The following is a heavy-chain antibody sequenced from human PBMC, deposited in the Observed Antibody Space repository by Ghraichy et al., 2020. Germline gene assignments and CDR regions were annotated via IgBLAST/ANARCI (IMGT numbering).Heavy chain of an antibody. CDR2: IARSGSA. V-gene: IGHV3-23*01. J-gene: IGHJ5*02. CDR3: ARYIGWNPSSYFFKS. Sequence: GGSLRLSCAMSGFNFGDFAVCWVRQAPGKGLEWVSSIARSGSADYTDSVKVRFTISRDNSKNILYLHMSSLRAEDTATYYCARYIGWNPSSYFFKSWGQGTLVTVSS. D-gene: IGHD3-9*01. CDR1: GFNFGDFA.